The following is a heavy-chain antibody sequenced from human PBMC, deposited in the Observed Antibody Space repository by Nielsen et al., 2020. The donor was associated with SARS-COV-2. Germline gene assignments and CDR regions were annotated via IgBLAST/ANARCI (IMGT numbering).Heavy chain of an antibody. V-gene: IGHV3-9*01. CDR3: ARQRYGLDV. D-gene: IGHD5-24*01. CDR2: ISWNSGSL. CDR1: GFTYDDYA. Sequence: SLKISCAASGFTYDDYAMHWVRQAPGKGLEWVSGISWNSGSLGYADSVKGRFTISRDNAKNSLFLQMNSLRPEDTALYYCARQRYGLDVWGQGTTVTVTS. J-gene: IGHJ6*02.